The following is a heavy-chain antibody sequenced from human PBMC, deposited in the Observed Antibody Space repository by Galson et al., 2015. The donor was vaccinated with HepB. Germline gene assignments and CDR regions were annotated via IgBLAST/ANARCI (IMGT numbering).Heavy chain of an antibody. Sequence: SVKVSCKASGGTFSSYTISWVRQAPGQGLEWMGRIIPILGIANYAQKFQGRVTITADKSTSTAYMELSSLRSEDTAVYYCARFQDSSGYYDYWGQGTLVTVSS. V-gene: IGHV1-69*02. CDR1: GGTFSSYT. CDR2: IIPILGIA. CDR3: ARFQDSSGYYDY. D-gene: IGHD3-22*01. J-gene: IGHJ4*02.